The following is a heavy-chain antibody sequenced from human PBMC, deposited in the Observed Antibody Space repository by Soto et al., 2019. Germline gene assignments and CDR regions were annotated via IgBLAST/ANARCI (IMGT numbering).Heavy chain of an antibody. V-gene: IGHV3-7*01. Sequence: PGGSLRLSCAASGFTFSSYWMSWVRQAPGKGLEWVANIKQDGSEKYYVDSVKGRFTISRDNAKNSLYLQMNSLRAEDTAVYYCARDLGGYSKMPHYYYYGMDVWGQGTTVTVSS. CDR3: ARDLGGYSKMPHYYYYGMDV. J-gene: IGHJ6*02. D-gene: IGHD5-12*01. CDR2: IKQDGSEK. CDR1: GFTFSSYW.